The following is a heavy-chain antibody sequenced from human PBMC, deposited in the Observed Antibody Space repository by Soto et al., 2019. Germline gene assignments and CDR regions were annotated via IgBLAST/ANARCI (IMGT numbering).Heavy chain of an antibody. V-gene: IGHV4-34*01. CDR3: EKDKGSLGSGSYGFFDY. CDR1: GGSFSGYY. CDR2: INHSGST. J-gene: IGHJ4*02. Sequence: SETLSLTCAVYGGSFSGYYWSWIRQPPGKGLEWIGEINHSGSTNYNPSLKSRVTISVDTSKNQFSLKLSSVTAADTAVYYCEKDKGSLGSGSYGFFDYWGQRTLVTVSS. D-gene: IGHD3-10*02.